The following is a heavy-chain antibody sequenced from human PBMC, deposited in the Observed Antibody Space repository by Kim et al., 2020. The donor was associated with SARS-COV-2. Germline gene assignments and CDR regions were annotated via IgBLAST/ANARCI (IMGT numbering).Heavy chain of an antibody. V-gene: IGHV4-31*03. CDR2: IYYTGTA. J-gene: IGHJ5*02. CDR3: ARGGVVRTAIRFDP. D-gene: IGHD2-15*01. CDR1: GDTINNWGYF. Sequence: TLSHTCSVSGDTINNWGYFWHWIRQIPGKGLEWMGHIYYTGTASYIPSLQSRLTMSVDLSKSQLSLSLKSVTAADTTVYYCARGGVVRTAIRFDPWGPGTLVTVSS.